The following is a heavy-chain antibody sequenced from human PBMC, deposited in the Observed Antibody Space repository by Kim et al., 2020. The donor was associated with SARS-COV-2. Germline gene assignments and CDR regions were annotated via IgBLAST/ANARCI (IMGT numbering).Heavy chain of an antibody. J-gene: IGHJ6*01. CDR2: LNPTSGGT. CDR3: ARDLREDFTHYGLDV. D-gene: IGHD3-3*01. V-gene: IGHV1-2*02. Sequence: ASVKVSCKASGYTFSDYYIQWVRQAPGQGLEWMGWLNPTSGGTHYAQTFQGRVTMTRDTSISTAYMELNNLRSDDTAVYYCARDLREDFTHYGLDVWG. CDR1: GYTFSDYY.